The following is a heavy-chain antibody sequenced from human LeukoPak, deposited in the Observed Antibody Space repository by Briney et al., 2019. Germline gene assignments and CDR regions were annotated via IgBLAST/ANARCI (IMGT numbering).Heavy chain of an antibody. CDR2: IYSAGTT. CDR1: GFTVSSNY. J-gene: IGHJ3*02. CDR3: ASQSTPVLPFDI. Sequence: PGGSLRLSCAASGFTVSSNYISCVRQAPGKGLEWVSVIYSAGTTYYADSVKGRFTISRDNSKNTLYLQMNSLRVEDTAVYYCASQSTPVLPFDIWGQGTMVTVSS. V-gene: IGHV3-66*04.